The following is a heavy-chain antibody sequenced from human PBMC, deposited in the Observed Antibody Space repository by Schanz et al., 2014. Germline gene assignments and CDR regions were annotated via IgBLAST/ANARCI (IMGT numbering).Heavy chain of an antibody. CDR2: ISSSGSYI. CDR3: ASPSGYSDYGTYFDV. Sequence: VQLLQFGGGVVQPGRSLRLSCAASGFTFNSYAMTWVRQAPGKGLEWVSSISSSGSYIHYADSVKGRFTISRDNAKNSLYLQMNSLRAEDTAVYYCASPSGYSDYGTYFDVWGQGTLVTVSS. V-gene: IGHV3-21*01. J-gene: IGHJ4*02. CDR1: GFTFNSYA. D-gene: IGHD5-12*01.